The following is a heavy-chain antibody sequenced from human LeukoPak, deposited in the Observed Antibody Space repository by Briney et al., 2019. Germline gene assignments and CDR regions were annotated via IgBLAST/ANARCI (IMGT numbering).Heavy chain of an antibody. CDR2: ISGSGGST. CDR1: RFTFNSYA. V-gene: IGHV3-23*01. Sequence: PGGSLRLSCAASRFTFNSYAMSWVRQAPGKGREGVSAISGSGGSTYYAVSVRGRFTISRDNSKNTLYLQMKILRAEDTAVYYCAKLPGGRGYSDGRASDDAFDIWGQGTMVTVSS. J-gene: IGHJ3*02. D-gene: IGHD5-18*01. CDR3: AKLPGGRGYSDGRASDDAFDI.